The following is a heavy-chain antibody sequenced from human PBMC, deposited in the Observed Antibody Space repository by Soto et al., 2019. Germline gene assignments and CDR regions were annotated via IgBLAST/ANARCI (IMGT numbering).Heavy chain of an antibody. J-gene: IGHJ6*02. CDR3: ARDRGGYDRLFYYHGMDV. Sequence: GGSLRLSCAASGFAFSDYYMSWIRQAPGKGLEYISYISSSSGSTNYADSVKGRFTISRDNAKNSLYLQMSSLRAEDTAVYYCARDRGGYDRLFYYHGMDVWGQGTSVTVSS. D-gene: IGHD5-12*01. CDR2: ISSSSGST. CDR1: GFAFSDYY. V-gene: IGHV3-11*06.